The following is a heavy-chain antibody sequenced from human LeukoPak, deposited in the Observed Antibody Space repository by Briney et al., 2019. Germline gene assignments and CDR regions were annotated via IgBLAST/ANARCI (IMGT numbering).Heavy chain of an antibody. CDR3: AREGIVGATETFDY. CDR2: ISAYNGNT. CDR1: GYTFTSYD. Sequence: GASVKVSCKASGYTFTSYDINWVRQATGQGLEWMGWISAYNGNTNYAQKLQGRVTMTTDTSTSTAYMELRSLRSDDTAVYYCAREGIVGATETFDYWGQGTLVTVSS. J-gene: IGHJ4*02. V-gene: IGHV1-18*01. D-gene: IGHD1-26*01.